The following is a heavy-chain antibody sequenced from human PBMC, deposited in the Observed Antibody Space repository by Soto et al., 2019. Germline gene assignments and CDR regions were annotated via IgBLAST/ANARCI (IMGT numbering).Heavy chain of an antibody. J-gene: IGHJ6*02. V-gene: IGHV1-18*01. Sequence: QVQLVQSGDEVKKPGASVKVSCKASGYIFVNYGIAWVRQAPGQGLEWMGWISPYTGNTHSATKVQGRLTMXTXTXXSTDYMDLGSLTSDDTAVYYCVMVDNYVTPTPQDVWGQGTTVTVSS. CDR3: VMVDNYVTPTPQDV. D-gene: IGHD3-16*01. CDR1: GYIFVNYG. CDR2: ISPYTGNT.